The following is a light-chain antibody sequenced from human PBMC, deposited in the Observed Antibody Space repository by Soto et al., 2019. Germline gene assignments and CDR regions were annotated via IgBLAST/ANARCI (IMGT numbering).Light chain of an antibody. CDR2: DTS. V-gene: IGKV3-15*01. CDR1: QSVSSN. J-gene: IGKJ5*01. CDR3: QQYNKWPPIT. Sequence: ETVLTQSPGTLSLSPGERATLSCRASQSVSSNLAWYQQKPGQAPRLLIYDTSTRATGIPARFSGSGSGTEFTLTISSLQSEDFAVYYCQQYNKWPPITFGQGTRLEIK.